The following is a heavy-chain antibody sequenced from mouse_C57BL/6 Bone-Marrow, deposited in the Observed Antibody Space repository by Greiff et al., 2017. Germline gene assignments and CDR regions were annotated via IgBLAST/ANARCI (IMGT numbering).Heavy chain of an antibody. CDR1: GYTFTSYW. Sequence: QVQRHKPRANLVKPGASVKVSCKASGYTFTSYWMHWVKQRPGQGLEWIGRIHPSDSDTNYNQKFKGKSTLTVDKSSSTAYMQLSSLTSEDSAVYYCARGLFDYWGQGTTLTVSS. CDR2: IHPSDSDT. V-gene: IGHV1-74*01. CDR3: ARGLFDY. J-gene: IGHJ2*01.